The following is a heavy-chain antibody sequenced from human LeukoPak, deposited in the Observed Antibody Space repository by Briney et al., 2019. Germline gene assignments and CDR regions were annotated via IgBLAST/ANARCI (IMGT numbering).Heavy chain of an antibody. V-gene: IGHV3-53*01. CDR2: IYSGGNT. J-gene: IGHJ4*02. CDR3: ARDQRGDGINYFDY. CDR1: GFTVSSNY. Sequence: GGSLRLSCAASGFTVSSNYMSWVRQAPGKGLEWVSVIYSGGNTYYADSVKGRFTISRDNSKNTLYLRMNGLRAEDTAVYYCARDQRGDGINYFDYWGQGTLVTSPQ. D-gene: IGHD1-14*01.